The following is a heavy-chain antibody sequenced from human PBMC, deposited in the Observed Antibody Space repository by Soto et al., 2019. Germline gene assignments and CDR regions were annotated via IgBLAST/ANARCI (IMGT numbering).Heavy chain of an antibody. V-gene: IGHV5-51*01. CDR3: ARQVDRDGYIGWLDP. D-gene: IGHD5-12*01. J-gene: IGHJ5*02. Sequence: GESLKISCKGSGYSFTSYWIGWVRQMPGKGLEWMGIIYPGDSDTRYSPPFQGQVTISADKSISTAYLQWSSLKASDTAMYYCARQVDRDGYIGWLDPWGQGTMVTVYS. CDR1: GYSFTSYW. CDR2: IYPGDSDT.